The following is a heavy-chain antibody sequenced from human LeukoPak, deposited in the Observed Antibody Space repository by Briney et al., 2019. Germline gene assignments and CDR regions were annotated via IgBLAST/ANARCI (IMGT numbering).Heavy chain of an antibody. D-gene: IGHD5-12*01. CDR1: GFTFSSYA. J-gene: IGHJ4*02. V-gene: IGHV3-30*04. Sequence: GGSLRLSCAASGFTFSSYAMHWVRQAPGKGLEWVAVISYDGSKYYADSVKGRFTISRDNSKNTLHLRMNSLRAEDTAVYYCARGEKRTWWLRLGYWGQGTLVTVSS. CDR3: ARGEKRTWWLRLGY. CDR2: ISYDGSK.